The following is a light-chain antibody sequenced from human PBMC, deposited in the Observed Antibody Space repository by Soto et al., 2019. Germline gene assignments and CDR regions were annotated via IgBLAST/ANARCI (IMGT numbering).Light chain of an antibody. CDR3: QQYSTYPYT. J-gene: IGKJ2*01. Sequence: DIQMTQSPSSLSASVGDRITITCRASQVIGSWLAWYQQRPEKVPRSLIYAASTLQSGVPSRFSGSGSGTDFTLTISSLLPEDFATYYCQQYSTYPYTFGQGTKLEIK. CDR1: QVIGSW. V-gene: IGKV1D-16*01. CDR2: AAS.